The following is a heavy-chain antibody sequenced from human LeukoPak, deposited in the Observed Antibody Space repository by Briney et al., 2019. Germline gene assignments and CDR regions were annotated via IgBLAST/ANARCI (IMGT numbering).Heavy chain of an antibody. V-gene: IGHV3-48*03. Sequence: GGSLRLSCAVSGFTFSSYEMNWVRQAPGKGLEWVSYISSSGSTIYYADSVKGRFTISRDNAKNSLYLQMNSLRAEDTAVYYCAREPGGYSSGWYIDYWGQGTLVTVSS. D-gene: IGHD6-19*01. CDR3: AREPGGYSSGWYIDY. CDR2: ISSSGSTI. J-gene: IGHJ4*02. CDR1: GFTFSSYE.